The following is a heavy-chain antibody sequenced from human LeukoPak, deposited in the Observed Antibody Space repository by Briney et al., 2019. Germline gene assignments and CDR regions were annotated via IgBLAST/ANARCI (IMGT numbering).Heavy chain of an antibody. Sequence: PGGSLRLSCVASGLTFSVSGMHWVRQAPGKGLEWVSAIIGNSASVYYKDSVKGRFTISRDNSKNTLYLHMNRLRAEDTAKYYCATRNCTGTTCYPLDDWGQGTLVTVSS. J-gene: IGHJ4*02. D-gene: IGHD1-7*01. CDR2: IIGNSASV. CDR3: ATRNCTGTTCYPLDD. V-gene: IGHV3-23*01. CDR1: GLTFSVSG.